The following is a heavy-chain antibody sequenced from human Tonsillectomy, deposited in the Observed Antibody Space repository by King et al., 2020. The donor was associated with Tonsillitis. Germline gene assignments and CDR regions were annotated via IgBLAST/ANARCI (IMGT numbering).Heavy chain of an antibody. Sequence: HVQLQESGPGLVKPSETLSLTCTVSGGSISSYYWSWIRQPAGKGLEWIGRIYTSGSTNYNPSLKSRVTMSVDTSKNQFSLKLSSVTAADTAVYYCARDLYYYDSSGYHNWFDPWGQGTLVTVSS. V-gene: IGHV4-4*07. J-gene: IGHJ5*02. CDR1: GGSISSYY. D-gene: IGHD3-22*01. CDR3: ARDLYYYDSSGYHNWFDP. CDR2: IYTSGST.